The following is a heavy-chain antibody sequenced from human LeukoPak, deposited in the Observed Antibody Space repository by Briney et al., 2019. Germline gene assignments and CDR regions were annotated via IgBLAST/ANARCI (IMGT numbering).Heavy chain of an antibody. D-gene: IGHD6-19*01. CDR2: ISGSGGST. V-gene: IGHV3-23*01. CDR3: VKATSGWYNFDY. CDR1: GFTFSNYA. Sequence: GGSLRLSCAASGFTFSNYAMSWVRQAPGKGLEWVSAISGSGGSTHYAGSVTGRVTISRDNSKNTLYLRMSSLRAEDTAVYYCVKATSGWYNFDYWGQGTLVTVSS. J-gene: IGHJ4*02.